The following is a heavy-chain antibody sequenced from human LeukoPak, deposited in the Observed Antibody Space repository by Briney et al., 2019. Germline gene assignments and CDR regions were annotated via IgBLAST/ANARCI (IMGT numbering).Heavy chain of an antibody. CDR3: ARAVMLSSSSPYYMDV. V-gene: IGHV4-34*01. Sequence: SETLSLTCAVYGGSFSGYYWSWIRQPPGKGLEWIGEINHSGSTNYNPSLKSRVTISVDTSKNQFSLKLSSVTAADTAVYYCARAVMLSSSSPYYMDVWGKGTTVTVSS. D-gene: IGHD6-6*01. J-gene: IGHJ6*03. CDR1: GGSFSGYY. CDR2: INHSGST.